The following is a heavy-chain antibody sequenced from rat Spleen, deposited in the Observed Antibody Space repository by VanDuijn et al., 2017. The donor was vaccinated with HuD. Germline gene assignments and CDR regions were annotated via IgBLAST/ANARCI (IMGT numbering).Heavy chain of an antibody. CDR1: GFTFSNYG. V-gene: IGHV5S13*01. CDR3: ARRGYNYAYYFDY. J-gene: IGHJ2*01. D-gene: IGHD1-4*01. CDR2: ISTGGGST. Sequence: EVQLVESGGGLVQPGRSLKLSCAASGFTFSNYGMAWVRQTPTKGLEWVAYISTGGGSTYYRDSVKGRFTIFRDSAKSTLYLQMDSLRSEDTATYYCARRGYNYAYYFDYWGQGVMVTVSS.